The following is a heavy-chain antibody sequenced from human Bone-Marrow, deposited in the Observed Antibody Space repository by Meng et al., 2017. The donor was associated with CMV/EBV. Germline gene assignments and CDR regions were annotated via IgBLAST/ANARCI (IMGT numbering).Heavy chain of an antibody. CDR3: SRGYRIIGVAGTLWFVP. V-gene: IGHV1-46*01. CDR2: INPSGGST. CDR1: GYTFTSYY. J-gene: IGHJ5*02. Sequence: ASVKVSKASGYTFTSYYMHWVRQAPGQGLEWMGIINPSGGSTSYAQKFQGRVTMTRDTSTSTVYMELSSLKSEDTAVYYCSRGYRIIGVAGTLWFVPWGQGTLVTVSS. D-gene: IGHD6-13*01.